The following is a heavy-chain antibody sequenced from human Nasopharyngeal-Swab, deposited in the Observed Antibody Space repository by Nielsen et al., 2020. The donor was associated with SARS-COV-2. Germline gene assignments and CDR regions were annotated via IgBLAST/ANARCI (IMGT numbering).Heavy chain of an antibody. D-gene: IGHD4-17*01. J-gene: IGHJ3*01. Sequence: GESLKISCLDSIVTSSPYWMNWVRQAPGKGPEWVANIKTDGSERNYLDSVKGRFTITSDNAKRSVYLQMNSLRVEDTAMYYCTRGHYDDYGGQGTMVTVSS. CDR3: TRGHYDDY. CDR1: IVTSSPYW. CDR2: IKTDGSER. V-gene: IGHV3-7*03.